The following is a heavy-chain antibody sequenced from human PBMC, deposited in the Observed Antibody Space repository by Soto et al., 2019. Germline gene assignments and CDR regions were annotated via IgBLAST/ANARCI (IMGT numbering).Heavy chain of an antibody. V-gene: IGHV5-51*01. J-gene: IGHJ5*02. Sequence: GESLKISCRTSGYRFTSYWIAWVRQMPGKGLEWMGIIFPSDSDTRYSPSFQGQVTISADRSTSTVFLQWASLKASDTAVYFCARKDKSGYFNWFDPWGQGILVTVSS. CDR3: ARKDKSGYFNWFDP. CDR1: GYRFTSYW. CDR2: IFPSDSDT. D-gene: IGHD3-22*01.